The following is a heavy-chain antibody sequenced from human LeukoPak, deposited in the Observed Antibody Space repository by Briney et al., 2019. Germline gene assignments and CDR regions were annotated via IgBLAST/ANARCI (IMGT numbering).Heavy chain of an antibody. D-gene: IGHD5-18*01. CDR1: GFTVSSNY. J-gene: IGHJ3*02. CDR3: AREALYGYSYGYSHAFDI. Sequence: GGSLRLSCAASGFTVSSNYMSWVRQAPGKGLEWVAVISYDGSNKYYADSVKGRFTISRDNSKNTLYLQMNSLRAEDTAVYYCAREALYGYSYGYSHAFDIWGQGTMVTVSS. CDR2: ISYDGSNK. V-gene: IGHV3-30-3*01.